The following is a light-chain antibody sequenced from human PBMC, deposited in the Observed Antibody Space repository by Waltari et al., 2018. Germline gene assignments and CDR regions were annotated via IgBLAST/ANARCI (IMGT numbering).Light chain of an antibody. CDR2: KVS. Sequence: VLTQSPVSLSVTLGQPASISCKSSQRLVHGDGNTFLSWFLQGPGQSPRRLIYKVSIRDSGVPDRFSGSGSDSDFTLTISRLEAEDVGVYFCMQGSFWPWTFGQGTKVEIK. CDR3: MQGSFWPWT. V-gene: IGKV2-30*02. J-gene: IGKJ1*01. CDR1: QRLVHGDGNTF.